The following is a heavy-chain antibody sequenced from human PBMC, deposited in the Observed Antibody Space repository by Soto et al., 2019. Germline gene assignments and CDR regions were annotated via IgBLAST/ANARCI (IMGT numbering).Heavy chain of an antibody. CDR2: IIPIFGTA. Sequence: GASVKVSCKASGGTFSSYAISWVRQAPGQGLEWMGGIIPIFGTANYAQKFQGRVTITADESTSTAYMELSSLRSEDTAVYYCASTWIQLWFSSYYYGMDVWGQGTTVTVSS. J-gene: IGHJ6*02. V-gene: IGHV1-69*13. D-gene: IGHD5-18*01. CDR1: GGTFSSYA. CDR3: ASTWIQLWFSSYYYGMDV.